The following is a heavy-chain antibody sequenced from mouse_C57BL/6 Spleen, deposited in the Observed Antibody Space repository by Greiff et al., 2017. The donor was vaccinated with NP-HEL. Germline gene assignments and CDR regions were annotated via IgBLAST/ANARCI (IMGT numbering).Heavy chain of an antibody. D-gene: IGHD1-1*01. Sequence: QVQLKQPGAELVKPGASVKLSCKASGYTFTSYWMHWVKQRPGQGLVWIGMIHPNSGSTNYNEKFKSKATLTVDKSSSTAYMQLSSLTSEDSAVYYCARTSYYDGSSYEYFDVWGTGTTVTVSS. V-gene: IGHV1-64*01. CDR3: ARTSYYDGSSYEYFDV. CDR2: IHPNSGST. J-gene: IGHJ1*03. CDR1: GYTFTSYW.